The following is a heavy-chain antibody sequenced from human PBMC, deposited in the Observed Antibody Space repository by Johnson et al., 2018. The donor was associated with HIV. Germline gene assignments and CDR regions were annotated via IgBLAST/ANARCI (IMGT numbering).Heavy chain of an antibody. D-gene: IGHD6-6*01. Sequence: VQLVESGGGVVQPGGSLRLSCAASGFTFSSYDMHWVRQATGKGLEWVSAIGTAGDTYYPGSVKGRFTISRENAKNSLYHQMNSLRAGDTAVYYCARETGGGSSSGAFDIWGQGTMVTVSS. CDR1: GFTFSSYD. V-gene: IGHV3-13*01. CDR2: IGTAGDT. CDR3: ARETGGGSSSGAFDI. J-gene: IGHJ3*02.